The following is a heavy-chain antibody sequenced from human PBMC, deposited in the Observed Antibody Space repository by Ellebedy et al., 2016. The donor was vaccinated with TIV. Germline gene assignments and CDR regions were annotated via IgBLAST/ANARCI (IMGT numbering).Heavy chain of an antibody. CDR3: AKEEVATRDSGMDV. J-gene: IGHJ6*02. CDR2: VFSGGST. V-gene: IGHV4-61*01. CDR1: GDSINSDTYY. D-gene: IGHD5-12*01. Sequence: SETLSLTXTVSGDSINSDTYYWSWIRQPPGKGLEWIGKVFSGGSTNYSPSLKSRVTISRDTSKNQFSLKLTSVNAADTAVYYCAKEEVATRDSGMDVWGQGTTVTVSS.